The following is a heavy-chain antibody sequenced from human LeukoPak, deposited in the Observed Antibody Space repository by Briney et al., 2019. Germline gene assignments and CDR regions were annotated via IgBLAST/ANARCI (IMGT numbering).Heavy chain of an antibody. CDR3: ARVGPYYYDSSGYLFDY. Sequence: ASVKVSCKASGYTFTNYGISWVRQAPGQGLEWMGWISAYNGNTNYAQKLQGRVTMTTDTSTSTAYMELRSLRSDDTAVYYCARVGPYYYDSSGYLFDYWGQGTLVTVSS. CDR2: ISAYNGNT. D-gene: IGHD3-22*01. V-gene: IGHV1-18*01. J-gene: IGHJ4*02. CDR1: GYTFTNYG.